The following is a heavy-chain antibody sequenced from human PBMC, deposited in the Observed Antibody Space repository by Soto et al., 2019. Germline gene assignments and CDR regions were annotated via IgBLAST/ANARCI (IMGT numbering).Heavy chain of an antibody. J-gene: IGHJ4*02. CDR1: GGSISSYY. V-gene: IGHV4-59*01. CDR2: IYYSGGT. Sequence: QVQLQESGPGLVKPSETLSLTCTVSGGSISSYYWSWIRQPPGKGLEWIGYIYYSGGTNYNPSLKSRVHISIDTSKNQFSLKLSSVTAADTAVYYCARGVDSSAYYYDYWGQGTLVTVSS. D-gene: IGHD3-22*01. CDR3: ARGVDSSAYYYDY.